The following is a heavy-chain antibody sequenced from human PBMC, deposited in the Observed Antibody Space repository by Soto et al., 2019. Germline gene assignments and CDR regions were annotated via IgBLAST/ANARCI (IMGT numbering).Heavy chain of an antibody. D-gene: IGHD1-26*01. Sequence: QLQLQESGPGLVNPSETLSLTCTVSGGSITSDSYYWGWIRQPPGKGLEWIGSIFYSGNTYYNPSLKSRITISVDTSKTQFSLKLSSVTAADTAVYFCARHRNFVVGAIRSFDLWGQGTLVTVS. CDR3: ARHRNFVVGAIRSFDL. J-gene: IGHJ4*02. CDR2: IFYSGNT. V-gene: IGHV4-39*01. CDR1: GGSITSDSYY.